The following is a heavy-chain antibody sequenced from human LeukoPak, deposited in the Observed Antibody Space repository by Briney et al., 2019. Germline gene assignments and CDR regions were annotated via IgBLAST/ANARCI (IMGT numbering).Heavy chain of an antibody. CDR2: ISARGDRT. CDR1: GFTSSNYA. V-gene: IGHV3-23*01. D-gene: IGHD4-17*01. CDR3: AKIPGPSFYGDPFDY. J-gene: IGHJ4*02. Sequence: GGSLRLSCAVSGFTSSNYAMSWVRQSPGKGLEWVSLISARGDRTYYADSVKGRFTISRDNSKNTLYLQMNSLRADDTAVYYCAKIPGPSFYGDPFDYWGRGTLVAVSS.